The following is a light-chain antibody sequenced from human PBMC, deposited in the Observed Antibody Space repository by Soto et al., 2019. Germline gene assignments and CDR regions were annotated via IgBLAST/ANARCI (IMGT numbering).Light chain of an antibody. CDR1: SSNVGGNP. CDR2: TNT. Sequence: QSVLTQPPSASGTRGQRVTISCSGSSSNVGGNPVNWYQHVPTTAPKLLIYTNTQRPSGVPDRFSGSKSGTSASLAISGLQSEDEADYYCASWDDSLNGPVFGTGTKLTVL. V-gene: IGLV1-44*01. CDR3: ASWDDSLNGPV. J-gene: IGLJ1*01.